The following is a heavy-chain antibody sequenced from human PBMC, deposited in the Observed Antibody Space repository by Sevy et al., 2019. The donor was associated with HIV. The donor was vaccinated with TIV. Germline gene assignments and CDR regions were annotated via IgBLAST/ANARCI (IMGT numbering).Heavy chain of an antibody. CDR1: GFTFSDYY. D-gene: IGHD2-2*01. CDR3: AIEGGSTGCSY. CDR2: ISSSCSTI. J-gene: IGHJ4*02. Sequence: GGSLRLSCAASGFTFSDYYMSWIRQAPGKGLEWVSYISSSCSTISYADSVKGRFTIPRDNAKNSLYLQMNSLRAEDTAVYYCAIEGGSTGCSYWGQRTLVTVSS. V-gene: IGHV3-11*01.